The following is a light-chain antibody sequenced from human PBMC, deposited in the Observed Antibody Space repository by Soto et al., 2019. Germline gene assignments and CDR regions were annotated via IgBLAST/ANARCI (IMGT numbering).Light chain of an antibody. Sequence: EIVLTQSPGTLSLSPGERATLSCRASQSVSSSYLAWYQQKPGQAPRLLIYGASSRATGIPDRFSGSGSGTDFTLTISRLEPEDFAVYYCQQYGSSPDTFGQGTMLEIQ. CDR1: QSVSSSY. CDR3: QQYGSSPDT. CDR2: GAS. V-gene: IGKV3-20*01. J-gene: IGKJ2*01.